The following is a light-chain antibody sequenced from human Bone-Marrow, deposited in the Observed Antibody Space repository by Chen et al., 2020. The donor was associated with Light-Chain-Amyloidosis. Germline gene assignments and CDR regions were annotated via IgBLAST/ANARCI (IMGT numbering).Light chain of an antibody. Sequence: DIQMTQSPSTLSASVGDRVTITCRASQSISNWLAWFQQKPGKAPKLLIYKATSLQSEVPSSFSGSGCGTEFTLTISSLQPDDFATYYCQQYYSYPLTFGGGTKVEVK. V-gene: IGKV1-5*03. CDR2: KAT. CDR1: QSISNW. J-gene: IGKJ4*01. CDR3: QQYYSYPLT.